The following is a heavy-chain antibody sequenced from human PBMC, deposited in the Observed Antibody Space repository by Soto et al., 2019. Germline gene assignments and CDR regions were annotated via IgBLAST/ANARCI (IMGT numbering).Heavy chain of an antibody. D-gene: IGHD6-19*01. CDR1: GGSISSGGYY. Sequence: SETLSLTCTVSGGSISSGGYYWSWIRQHPGKGLEWIGYIYYSGSTYYNPSLKSRVTISVDTSKNQFSLKLSSVTAADTAVYYCARHKEGAVAGTEWFDPWGQGTLVTVSS. J-gene: IGHJ5*02. V-gene: IGHV4-39*01. CDR2: IYYSGST. CDR3: ARHKEGAVAGTEWFDP.